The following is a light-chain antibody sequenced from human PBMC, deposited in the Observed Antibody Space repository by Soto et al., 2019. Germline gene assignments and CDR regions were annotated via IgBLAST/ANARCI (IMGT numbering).Light chain of an antibody. J-gene: IGLJ2*01. CDR3: TSWTTSTTMI. Sequence: QSALTQPASVSGSPGQSITISCTGNSSDIGAYNFVSWYQQHPGKAPKLMLYDVNIRPSGVSNRFSGSKSGNTASLTISGLQAEDEGDYYCTSWTTSTTMIFGGGTKLTVL. V-gene: IGLV2-14*03. CDR2: DVN. CDR1: SSDIGAYNF.